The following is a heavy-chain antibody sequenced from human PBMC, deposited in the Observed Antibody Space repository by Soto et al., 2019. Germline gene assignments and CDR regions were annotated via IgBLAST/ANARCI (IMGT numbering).Heavy chain of an antibody. D-gene: IGHD6-13*01. CDR1: GGSISTSNW. J-gene: IGHJ4*02. CDR2: VYRTGST. V-gene: IGHV4-4*02. CDR3: ARARATIAAAAIFDC. Sequence: QVQLQESGPGLVKPSGTLSLTCAVSGGSISTSNWWSWVRQPPGKGLEWIGEVYRTGSTTYNPSLESRLTISGDKSKNQFSLKLTSVTAADTAVYYCARARATIAAAAIFDCWGQGTLVTVSS.